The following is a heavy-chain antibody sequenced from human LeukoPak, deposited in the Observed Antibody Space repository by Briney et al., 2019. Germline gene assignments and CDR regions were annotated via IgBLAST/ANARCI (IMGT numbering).Heavy chain of an antibody. Sequence: SQTLSLTCAVSGGSISSGGYSWSWIRQPPGKGLEWIGYIYHSGSTYYNPSLKSRVTISVDRSKNQFSLKLSSVTAADTAVYYFARGGRGRVKSNGYRDSFGNWGQGTMVNVSS. D-gene: IGHD3-22*01. CDR2: IYHSGST. CDR1: GGSISSGGYS. CDR3: ARGGRGRVKSNGYRDSFGN. V-gene: IGHV4-30-2*01. J-gene: IGHJ3*02.